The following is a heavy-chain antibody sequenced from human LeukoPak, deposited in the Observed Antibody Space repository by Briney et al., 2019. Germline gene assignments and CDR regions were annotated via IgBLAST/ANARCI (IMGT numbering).Heavy chain of an antibody. J-gene: IGHJ4*02. V-gene: IGHV1-69*01. CDR2: IIPIFGTA. CDR3: ASQPGYDYVWGSYRYTTSGFDY. CDR1: GGTFSSYA. Sequence: SVKVSCKASGGTFSSYAISWVRQAPGQGLEWMGGIIPIFGTANYAQKFQGRVTITADESTSTAYMELSSLRSEDTAVYYCASQPGYDYVWGSYRYTTSGFDYWGQRTPLTVSS. D-gene: IGHD3-16*02.